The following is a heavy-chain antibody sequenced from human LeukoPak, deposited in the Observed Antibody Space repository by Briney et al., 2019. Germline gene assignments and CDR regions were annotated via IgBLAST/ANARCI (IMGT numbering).Heavy chain of an antibody. Sequence: ASVKVSCKASSYTFTSYGISWVQQAPGQGLEWMGWISAYNGNTNYAQKLQGRVTMTTDTSTSTAYMELRSLRSDDTAVYYCARVRGCSSTSCYGLGWFDPWGQGTLVTVSS. CDR2: ISAYNGNT. V-gene: IGHV1-18*01. CDR1: SYTFTSYG. CDR3: ARVRGCSSTSCYGLGWFDP. J-gene: IGHJ5*02. D-gene: IGHD2-2*01.